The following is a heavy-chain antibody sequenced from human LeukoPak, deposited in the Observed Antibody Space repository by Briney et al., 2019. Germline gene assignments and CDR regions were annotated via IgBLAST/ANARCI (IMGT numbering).Heavy chain of an antibody. CDR3: ARHITVAGNDY. CDR1: GYSFTSYW. Sequence: GESLKISCKGSGYSFTSYWITWVRQMPGKGLEWMGRIDPGDSYTNYSPSFQGHVTISADTSISTAYLQWSSLKASDTAMYYCARHITVAGNDYWGQGTLVTVSS. CDR2: IDPGDSYT. D-gene: IGHD6-19*01. V-gene: IGHV5-10-1*01. J-gene: IGHJ4*02.